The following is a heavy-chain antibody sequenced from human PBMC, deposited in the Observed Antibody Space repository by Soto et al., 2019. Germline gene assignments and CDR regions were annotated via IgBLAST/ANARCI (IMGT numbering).Heavy chain of an antibody. CDR3: ARDRIAARLGFDY. CDR1: GGSFSGYY. Sequence: PSETLSLTCAVYGGSFSGYYWSWIRQPPGKGLEWIGEINHSGSTNYNPSLKSRVTISVDTSKNQFSLKLSSVTAADTAVYYCARDRIAARLGFDYWGQGTLVTVSS. D-gene: IGHD6-6*01. J-gene: IGHJ4*02. CDR2: INHSGST. V-gene: IGHV4-34*01.